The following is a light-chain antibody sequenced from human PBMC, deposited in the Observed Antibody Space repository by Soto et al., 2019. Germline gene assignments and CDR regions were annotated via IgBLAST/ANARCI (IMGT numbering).Light chain of an antibody. CDR3: SSYTTSNTRQIV. CDR1: SSDVGGYNY. J-gene: IGLJ1*01. Sequence: QSVLTQPASVSGSPGQSITISCTGTSSDVGGYNYVSWYQQHPCKASIFMIYYVSNRPSGVSNRFSGSKSGNTASLTISGLQAEDEADYYCSSYTTSNTRQIVFGTGTKVTVL. V-gene: IGLV2-14*01. CDR2: YVS.